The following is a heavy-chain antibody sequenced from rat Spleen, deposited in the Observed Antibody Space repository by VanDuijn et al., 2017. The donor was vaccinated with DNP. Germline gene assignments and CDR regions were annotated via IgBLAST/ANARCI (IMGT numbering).Heavy chain of an antibody. CDR3: ARGLNYGGYIYSWYFDF. Sequence: EVQFQESGPGLVKSSQSLSLTCSVTGYSITSNYWAWIRKFPGNKMEWMGYINYSGTTAYNPSLRSRISITRDTSKNQFFLQLNSVTTKDTATYYCARGLNYGGYIYSWYFDFWGPGTMVTVSS. V-gene: IGHV3-1*01. CDR2: INYSGTT. D-gene: IGHD1-11*01. CDR1: GYSITSNY. J-gene: IGHJ1*01.